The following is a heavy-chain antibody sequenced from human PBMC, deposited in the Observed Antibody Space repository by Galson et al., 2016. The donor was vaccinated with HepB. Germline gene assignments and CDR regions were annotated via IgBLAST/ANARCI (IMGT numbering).Heavy chain of an antibody. CDR3: ARERLPEADGSGSYIFDF. CDR2: ISYGGVSK. V-gene: IGHV3-30*04. CDR1: GFTLTRHP. D-gene: IGHD3-10*01. J-gene: IGHJ4*02. Sequence: SLRLSCAASGFTLTRHPMNWVRLAPGKGLECVAVISYGGVSKYYADSVKGRFTISRDTSKNTLYLQMNSLRGDDTAVYYCARERLPEADGSGSYIFDFWGQGTLVTVSS.